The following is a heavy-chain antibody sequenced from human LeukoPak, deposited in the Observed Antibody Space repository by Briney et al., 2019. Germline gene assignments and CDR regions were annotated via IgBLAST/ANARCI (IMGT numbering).Heavy chain of an antibody. J-gene: IGHJ4*02. V-gene: IGHV4-59*01. CDR3: ARLAATGYYKYFDY. CDR2: IYYSGST. D-gene: IGHD3-9*01. CDR1: AGYISTYY. Sequence: PSETLSLTCTVSAGYISTYYWNWIRQPPAKGLEWIGDIYYSGSTNYNPSLKSRVTISVDTSENQFSLKLSSMTAADTAVYYCARLAATGYYKYFDYWGQGILVTVSS.